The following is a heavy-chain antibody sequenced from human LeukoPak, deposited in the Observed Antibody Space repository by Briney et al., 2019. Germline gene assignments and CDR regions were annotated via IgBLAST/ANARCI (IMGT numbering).Heavy chain of an antibody. CDR2: INPNSSLT. CDR3: ARDPYRAPAASSPTY. CDR1: GYTFTDYY. Sequence: GASVKVSCKASGYTFTDYYIHWVRQAPGQGLEWMGRINPNSSLTNYVQKFQDRVTMTRDTSISTAYMELYRLRSDDTAVYYCARDPYRAPAASSPTYWGQGTLVTVSS. J-gene: IGHJ4*02. V-gene: IGHV1-2*06. D-gene: IGHD6-13*01.